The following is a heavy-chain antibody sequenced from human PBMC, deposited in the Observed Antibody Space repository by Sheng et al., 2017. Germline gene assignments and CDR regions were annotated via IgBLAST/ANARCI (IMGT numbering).Heavy chain of an antibody. CDR2: IVPAFGTT. CDR3: ARIFGNSASVTYYY. CDR1: GGAFGTYA. Sequence: QVQLVQSGAEARKPGSSVKVSCKASGGAFGTYAIGWVRQAPAQGLEWMGGIVPAFGTTKYVQKFQGRVTFTADASTNIAYMELRSLKSEDTAVYFCARIFGNSASVTYYY. D-gene: IGHD3-10*01. V-gene: IGHV1-69*01. J-gene: IGHJ6*01.